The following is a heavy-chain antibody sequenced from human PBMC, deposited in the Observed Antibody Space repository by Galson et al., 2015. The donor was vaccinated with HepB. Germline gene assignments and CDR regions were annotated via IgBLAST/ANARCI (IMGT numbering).Heavy chain of an antibody. CDR1: GFSFDTYA. D-gene: IGHD6-6*01. CDR2: ITYNGGDT. J-gene: IGHJ5*02. V-gene: IGHV3-23*01. Sequence: SLRLSCAASGFSFDTYAMSWVRQAPGKGLEWVSAITYNGGDTYYADSVKGRFTISRDNSKNTLYLQMNSLRAEDTAIYYCAKELGHSSTSRWFDPWGQGTLVTVSS. CDR3: AKELGHSSTSRWFDP.